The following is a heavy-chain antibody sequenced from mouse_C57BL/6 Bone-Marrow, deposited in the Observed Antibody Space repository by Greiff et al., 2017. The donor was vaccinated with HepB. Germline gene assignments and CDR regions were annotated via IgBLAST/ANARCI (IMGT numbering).Heavy chain of an antibody. CDR2: ISDGGSYT. CDR1: GFTFSSYA. D-gene: IGHD2-14*01. CDR3: AREKIGY. J-gene: IGHJ4*01. V-gene: IGHV5-4*01. Sequence: EVQLVESGGGLVKPGGSLKLSCAASGFTFSSYAMSWVRQTPEKRLEWVATISDGGSYTYYPDNVKGRFTISRDNAKNNLYLQMSHLKSEDTAMYYCAREKIGYWGQGTSVTVSS.